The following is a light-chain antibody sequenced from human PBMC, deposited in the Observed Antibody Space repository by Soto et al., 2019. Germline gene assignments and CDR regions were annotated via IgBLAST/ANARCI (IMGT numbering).Light chain of an antibody. V-gene: IGKV3-15*01. CDR2: GAY. CDR1: QDISND. J-gene: IGKJ1*01. Sequence: EIVLTQSPVTLSVSPGERATLSCRARQDISNDLAWYQQKPGQAPRLLMYGAYSRATGIPARFSGSGSGTEFTLTISSLQSEDYAVYYCQQYNNWPPWTFGQGTKVEIK. CDR3: QQYNNWPPWT.